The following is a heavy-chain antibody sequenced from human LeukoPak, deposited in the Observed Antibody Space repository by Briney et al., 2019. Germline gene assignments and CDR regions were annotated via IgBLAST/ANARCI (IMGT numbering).Heavy chain of an antibody. CDR3: ATTASRGPQSAEYFQY. Sequence: PGRSLRLSCAASGSTFSNYGMHWVRQAPGKGLEWVAVIWYDGSNKYCSDSVKGRFTISRDNSKNTLYLQMNSLRAEDTAVYYCATTASRGPQSAEYFQYWGQGALVTVSS. J-gene: IGHJ1*01. CDR1: GSTFSNYG. CDR2: IWYDGSNK. V-gene: IGHV3-33*01.